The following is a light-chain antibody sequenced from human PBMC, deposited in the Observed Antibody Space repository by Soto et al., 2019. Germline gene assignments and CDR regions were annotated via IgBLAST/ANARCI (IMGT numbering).Light chain of an antibody. CDR2: KAS. CDR3: QQYKSYSEFT. V-gene: IGKV1-5*03. Sequence: DIQMTQSPSTLSASVGDRVTITCRASQTINNWLAWYQQKPGKAPKVLIYKASTLENGVPSRFIGSGSGTEFTLTTSCLQPDDFATYYCQQYKSYSEFTFGPGTKVDFK. CDR1: QTINNW. J-gene: IGKJ3*01.